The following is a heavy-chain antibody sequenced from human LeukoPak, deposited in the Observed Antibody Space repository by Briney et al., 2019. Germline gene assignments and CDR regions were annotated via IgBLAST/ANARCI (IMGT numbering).Heavy chain of an antibody. J-gene: IGHJ6*02. CDR2: ISWNSGSI. CDR1: GFTFDDYA. D-gene: IGHD6-6*01. V-gene: IGHV3-9*01. Sequence: PGGSLRLSCAASGFTFDDYAMHWVRQAPGKDLEWVSGISWNSGSIGYADSVKGRFTISRDNAKNSLYLQMNSLRAEDTALYYCAKDPRSGSSIAARYGMDVWGQGTTVTVSS. CDR3: AKDPRSGSSIAARYGMDV.